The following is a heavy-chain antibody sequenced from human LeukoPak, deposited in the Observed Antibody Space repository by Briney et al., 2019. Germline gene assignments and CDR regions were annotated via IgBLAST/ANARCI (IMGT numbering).Heavy chain of an antibody. J-gene: IGHJ3*01. CDR2: FSSTGDTT. Sequence: GGSLRLSCAASGFTFSNYAMSWVRQAPGKGLEWVSTFSSTGDTTFYADSVKGRFTIPRDNSKNTLYLQMNSLRAEDTAVYFCAKDRSDLAATSAFDVWGQGTMVTASS. CDR1: GFTFSNYA. V-gene: IGHV3-23*01. CDR3: AKDRSDLAATSAFDV. D-gene: IGHD2-15*01.